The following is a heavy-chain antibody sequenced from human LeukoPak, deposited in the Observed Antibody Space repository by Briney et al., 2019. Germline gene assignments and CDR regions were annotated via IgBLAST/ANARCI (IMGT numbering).Heavy chain of an antibody. Sequence: GESLKISCKGSGYGFTTCWIGWVRQMPGKGLEWMGVINPGNSDTRYSPSFQGQVTISADKSITTAYLQWSSLRASDTAMYYCARLRWAAGDGYYFDYWGQGTPVTVSS. CDR2: INPGNSDT. D-gene: IGHD6-13*01. CDR1: GYGFTTCW. CDR3: ARLRWAAGDGYYFDY. J-gene: IGHJ4*02. V-gene: IGHV5-51*01.